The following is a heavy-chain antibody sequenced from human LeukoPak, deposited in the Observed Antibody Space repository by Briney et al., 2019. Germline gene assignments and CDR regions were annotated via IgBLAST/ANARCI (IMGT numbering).Heavy chain of an antibody. Sequence: ASVKVSCKASGYTFTSYAMHWVRQAPGQRLEWMGWINAGNDNTKYSQKFQGRVTITRETSASTAYMELRSLRSDDTAVYYCARGEYSGYVPGDYWGQGTLVTVSS. J-gene: IGHJ4*02. CDR2: INAGNDNT. D-gene: IGHD5-12*01. CDR1: GYTFTSYA. CDR3: ARGEYSGYVPGDY. V-gene: IGHV1-3*01.